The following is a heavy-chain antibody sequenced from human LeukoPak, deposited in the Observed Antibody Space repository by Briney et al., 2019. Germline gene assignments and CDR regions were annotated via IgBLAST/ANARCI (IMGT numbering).Heavy chain of an antibody. CDR1: GGTFSSYA. V-gene: IGHV1-69*13. J-gene: IGHJ4*02. D-gene: IGHD5-18*01. Sequence: GASVKVSCKTSGGTFSSYAISWVRQAPGQGLEWMGGIIPIFGTANYAQKFQGRVTITADEYTSTAYMELSSLRSEDTAVYYCARSIQLWQYYFDYWGQGTLVTVSS. CDR3: ARSIQLWQYYFDY. CDR2: IIPIFGTA.